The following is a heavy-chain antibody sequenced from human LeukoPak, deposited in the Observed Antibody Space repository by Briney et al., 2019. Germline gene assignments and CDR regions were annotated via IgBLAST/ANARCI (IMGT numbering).Heavy chain of an antibody. CDR2: ISGSGGST. J-gene: IGHJ4*02. Sequence: PGGSLRLSCAASGFTFSSYWMSWVRQAPGKGLEWVSAISGSGGSTYYADSVKGRFTISRDNSKNTLYLQMNSLRAEDTAVYYCAVTPGPYYYDSSGYPRGYDYWGQGTLVTVSS. CDR3: AVTPGPYYYDSSGYPRGYDY. D-gene: IGHD3-22*01. V-gene: IGHV3-23*01. CDR1: GFTFSSYW.